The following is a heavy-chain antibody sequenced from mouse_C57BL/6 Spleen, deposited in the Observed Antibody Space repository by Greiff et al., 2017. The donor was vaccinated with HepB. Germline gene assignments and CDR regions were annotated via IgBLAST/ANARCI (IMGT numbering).Heavy chain of an antibody. J-gene: IGHJ4*01. CDR3: TRSGYVRLAMDY. CDR2: IRLKSDNYAT. CDR1: GFTFSNYW. D-gene: IGHD3-2*02. Sequence: EVKLQESGGGLVQPGGSMKLSCVASGFTFSNYWMNWVRQSPEKGLEWVAQIRLKSDNYATHYAESVKGRFTISRDDSKSSVYLQMNNLRAEDTGIYYCTRSGYVRLAMDYWGQGTSVTVSS. V-gene: IGHV6-3*01.